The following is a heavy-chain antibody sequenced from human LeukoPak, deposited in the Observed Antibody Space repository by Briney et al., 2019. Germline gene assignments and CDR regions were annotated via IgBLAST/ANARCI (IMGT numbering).Heavy chain of an antibody. D-gene: IGHD5-18*01. J-gene: IGHJ3*02. CDR1: GFTFSSYW. CDR3: ARNQWLPFDALDI. V-gene: IGHV3-7*01. Sequence: GGSLRLSCAASGFTFSSYWMSWVRQAQGQGLECVARIKQDGSEKYYVDSVKGRFTISSDNTKNSLYLQMNSLRVDDTAVYYCARNQWLPFDALDIWGQGTMVTVSS. CDR2: IKQDGSEK.